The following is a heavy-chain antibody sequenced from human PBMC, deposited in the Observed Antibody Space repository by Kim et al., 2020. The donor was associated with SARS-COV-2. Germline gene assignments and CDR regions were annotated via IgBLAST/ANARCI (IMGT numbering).Heavy chain of an antibody. J-gene: IGHJ4*02. D-gene: IGHD3-22*01. Sequence: SVKSRLTISRDNAKNSLYLQMNSLRAEDTALYYCAKDIDSTYYDSSGFDYWGQGTPVTVSS. V-gene: IGHV3-9*01. CDR3: AKDIDSTYYDSSGFDY.